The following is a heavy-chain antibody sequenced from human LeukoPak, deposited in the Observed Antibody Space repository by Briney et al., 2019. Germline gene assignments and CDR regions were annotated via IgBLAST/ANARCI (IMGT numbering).Heavy chain of an antibody. J-gene: IGHJ6*03. Sequence: PGGSLRLSCAASGFTFSSYWMHWVRQAPGKGLVWVSRINTDGSSTSCADSVKGRFTISRDNAKNTLYLQMNSLRAEDTAVYYCARKDLYYYYMDVWGKGTTVTVSS. CDR2: INTDGSST. CDR1: GFTFSSYW. CDR3: ARKDLYYYYMDV. V-gene: IGHV3-74*01.